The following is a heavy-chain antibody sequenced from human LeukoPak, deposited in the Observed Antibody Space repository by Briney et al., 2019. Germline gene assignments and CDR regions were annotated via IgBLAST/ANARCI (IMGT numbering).Heavy chain of an antibody. CDR1: GFTFSSYA. D-gene: IGHD2-2*01. CDR2: ISYDGSNK. V-gene: IGHV3-30*18. Sequence: GGSLRLSCAASGFTFSSYAMSWVRQAPGKGLEWVAVISYDGSNKYYADSVKGRFTISRDNSKSTLYLQMNSLRAEDTAVYYCAKDYILSGLGYCSSTSCYPDYWGQGTLVTVSS. J-gene: IGHJ4*02. CDR3: AKDYILSGLGYCSSTSCYPDY.